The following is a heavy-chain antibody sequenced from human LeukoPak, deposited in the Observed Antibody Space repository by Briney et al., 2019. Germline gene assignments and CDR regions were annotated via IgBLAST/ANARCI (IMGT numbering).Heavy chain of an antibody. CDR1: GGTFSSYT. Sequence: ASVKVSCKASGGTFSSYTISWVRQAPGQGLEWMGGIIPIFGTANYAQKFQGRVTITADESTSTAYMELSSLRSEDTAVYYCARETSFGAGTNVYCGMDVWGKGTTVTVSS. CDR2: IIPIFGTA. CDR3: ARETSFGAGTNVYCGMDV. D-gene: IGHD3-16*01. V-gene: IGHV1-69*13. J-gene: IGHJ6*04.